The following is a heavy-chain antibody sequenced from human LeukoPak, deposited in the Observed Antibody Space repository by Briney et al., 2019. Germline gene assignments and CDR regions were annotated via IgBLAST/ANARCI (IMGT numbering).Heavy chain of an antibody. CDR1: GFSFSDHY. Sequence: GWSLRLSCAASGFSFSDHYMSWIRQAPGKGLEGVSYISGSGNIMDYADFVKGRFTISRDNAKNSLYLQMNSLRADDTAVYYCARDLIAVVGVADYWGQGSLVTVSS. V-gene: IGHV3-11*01. J-gene: IGHJ4*02. D-gene: IGHD1-26*01. CDR2: ISGSGNIM. CDR3: ARDLIAVVGVADY.